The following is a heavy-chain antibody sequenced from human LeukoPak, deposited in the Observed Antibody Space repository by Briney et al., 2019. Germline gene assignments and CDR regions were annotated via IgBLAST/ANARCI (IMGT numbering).Heavy chain of an antibody. CDR3: ARDSVADNQGPAYFDY. V-gene: IGHV6-1*01. CDR2: TYYRSKWYN. D-gene: IGHD6-19*01. J-gene: IGHJ4*02. CDR1: GDSVSSNSAA. Sequence: SQTLSLTCAISGDSVSSNSAAWNWIRQSPSRGLEWLVRTYYRSKWYNDYAVSVKSRITINPDTSKNQFSLQLNSVTPEDQAVYYCARDSVADNQGPAYFDYWGQGTLVTVSS.